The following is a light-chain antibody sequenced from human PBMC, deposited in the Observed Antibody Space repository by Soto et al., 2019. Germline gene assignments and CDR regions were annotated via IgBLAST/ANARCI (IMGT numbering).Light chain of an antibody. CDR3: QVWDSSSDQVV. Sequence: SYELTQPPSVSVAPGQTASVPCGGDNMRGKSVHWYQQRPGQAPVLVVYDNSGRPSGIPERFSGSNSGNTATLTISRVEAGDEADYSCQVWDSSSDQVVFGGGTKLTVL. CDR2: DNS. CDR1: NMRGKS. J-gene: IGLJ3*02. V-gene: IGLV3-21*02.